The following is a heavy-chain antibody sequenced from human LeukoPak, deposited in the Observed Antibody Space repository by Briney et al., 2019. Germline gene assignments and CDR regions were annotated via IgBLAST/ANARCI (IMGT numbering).Heavy chain of an antibody. CDR2: IIPILGIA. D-gene: IGHD5-24*01. Sequence: SVKVSCKASGGTSSSYAISWVRQAPGQGLEWMGRIIPILGIANYAQKFQGRVTITADKSTSTAYMELSSLRSEDTAVYYCARDPSQLVFDYWGQGTLVTVSS. J-gene: IGHJ4*02. V-gene: IGHV1-69*04. CDR3: ARDPSQLVFDY. CDR1: GGTSSSYA.